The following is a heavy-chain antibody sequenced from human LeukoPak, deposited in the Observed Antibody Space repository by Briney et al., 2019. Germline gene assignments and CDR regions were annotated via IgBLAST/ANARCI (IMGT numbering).Heavy chain of an antibody. D-gene: IGHD6-6*01. CDR3: AREEYSSLDY. V-gene: IGHV3-30*04. Sequence: GSLRLSCAASGFTFSSYAMHWVRQAPGKGLEWVAVISYDGSNKYYADSVKGRFTISRDNSKNTLYLQMNSLRAEDTAVYYCAREEYSSLDYWGQGTLVTVSS. J-gene: IGHJ4*02. CDR2: ISYDGSNK. CDR1: GFTFSSYA.